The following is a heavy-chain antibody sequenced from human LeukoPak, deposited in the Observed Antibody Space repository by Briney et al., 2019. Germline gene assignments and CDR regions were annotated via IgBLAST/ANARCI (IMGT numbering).Heavy chain of an antibody. V-gene: IGHV1-69*13. CDR2: IIPIFGTA. Sequence: SVKVSCKASGGTFSSYAISWVRQAPGQGLEWMGGIIPIFGTANYAQKFQGRATITADESTSTAYMELSSLRSEDTAVYYCASRPMTTDAFDIWGRGTMVTVSS. D-gene: IGHD3-22*01. CDR1: GGTFSSYA. CDR3: ASRPMTTDAFDI. J-gene: IGHJ3*02.